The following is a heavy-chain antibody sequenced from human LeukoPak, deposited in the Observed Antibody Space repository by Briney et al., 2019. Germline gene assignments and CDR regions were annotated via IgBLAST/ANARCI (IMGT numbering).Heavy chain of an antibody. CDR3: ARDQEGFDY. Sequence: ASVKVSCRASGYTFTSNYIHWVRQAPGQGLEWMGMIYPGDGSTSYAQKFQGRATVTRDTSTSTVHMELSGLRSEDTAVYYCARDQEGFDYWGQGTLVTVSS. CDR1: GYTFTSNY. J-gene: IGHJ4*02. CDR2: IYPGDGST. V-gene: IGHV1-46*01.